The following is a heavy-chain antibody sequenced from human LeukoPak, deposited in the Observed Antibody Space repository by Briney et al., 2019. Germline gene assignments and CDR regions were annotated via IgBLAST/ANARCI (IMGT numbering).Heavy chain of an antibody. CDR3: ARWTDTYYFDY. V-gene: IGHV1-69*02. J-gene: IGHJ4*02. D-gene: IGHD3/OR15-3a*01. CDR1: GGTFSSYT. Sequence: SVKVSCKASGGTFSSYTISWVRQAPGQGLEWMGRIIPILGIANYAQKFQGRVTITADKSTSTAYMELSRLRSEDTAVYYCARWTDTYYFDYWGQGTLVTVSS. CDR2: IIPILGIA.